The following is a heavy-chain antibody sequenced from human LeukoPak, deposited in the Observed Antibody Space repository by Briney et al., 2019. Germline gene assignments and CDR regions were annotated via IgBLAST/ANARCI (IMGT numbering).Heavy chain of an antibody. D-gene: IGHD4-17*01. Sequence: GGSLRLSCAASGFTFSSYAMGWVRQAPGKGLEWVSAISGSGGSTYYADSVKGRFTISRDNSKNTLYLQMNSLRAEDTAVYYCAKDGRTVTTRKVDYWGQGTLVTVSS. CDR1: GFTFSSYA. V-gene: IGHV3-23*01. CDR3: AKDGRTVTTRKVDY. J-gene: IGHJ4*02. CDR2: ISGSGGST.